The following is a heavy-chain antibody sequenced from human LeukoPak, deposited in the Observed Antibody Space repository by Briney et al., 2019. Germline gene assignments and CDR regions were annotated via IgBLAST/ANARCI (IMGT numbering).Heavy chain of an antibody. CDR3: AKAGYCSSTSCYLPFDY. J-gene: IGHJ4*02. CDR1: GYTFTSYG. V-gene: IGHV1-18*04. D-gene: IGHD2-2*01. Sequence: ASVKVSCKASGYTFTSYGISWVRQAPGQGLEWMGWISAYNGNTNYAQKLQGRVTMTTDTSTSTAYMELRSLRSDDTAVHYCAKAGYCSSTSCYLPFDYWGQGTLVTVSS. CDR2: ISAYNGNT.